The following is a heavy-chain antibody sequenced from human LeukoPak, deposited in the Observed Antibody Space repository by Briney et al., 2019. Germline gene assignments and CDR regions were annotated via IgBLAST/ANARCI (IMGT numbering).Heavy chain of an antibody. CDR3: ARLGSSGWWGVDY. D-gene: IGHD6-19*01. Sequence: SSETLSLTCTVSGGSISSYYWSWIRQPPGKGLEWIGYIYYSGSTNYNPSLKSRVTISVDTSKNQFFLKLSSVTAADTAVYYCARLGSSGWWGVDYWGQGTLVTVSS. CDR2: IYYSGST. CDR1: GGSISSYY. V-gene: IGHV4-59*01. J-gene: IGHJ4*02.